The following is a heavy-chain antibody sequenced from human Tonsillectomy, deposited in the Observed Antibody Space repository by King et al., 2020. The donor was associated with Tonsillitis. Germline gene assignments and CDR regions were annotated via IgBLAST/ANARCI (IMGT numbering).Heavy chain of an antibody. J-gene: IGHJ2*01. CDR2: IWYDGSNK. Sequence: QLVQSGGGVVQPGRSLRLSCAASGFTFSTYGMHWVRQAPGKGLEWVAVIWYDGSNKFYADSVKGRFIISRDSSKNTLYLQMNSLRAEDTAVYYCARETLKGNTWPYFDLWGRGTLVTVSS. V-gene: IGHV3-33*01. CDR1: GFTFSTYG. CDR3: ARETLKGNTWPYFDL.